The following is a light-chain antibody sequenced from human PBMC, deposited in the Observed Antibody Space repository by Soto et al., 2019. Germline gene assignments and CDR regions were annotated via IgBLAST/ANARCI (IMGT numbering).Light chain of an antibody. J-gene: IGKJ1*01. CDR2: WAS. CDR3: HQFYSSPPT. V-gene: IGKV4-1*01. CDR1: QSVLFTSNNKDF. Sequence: DIVMTQSPAALAVSLCGRATITCQSSQSVLFTSNNKDFLAWYQQRPGQSPKLILFWASTRASGVPDRFSGSGSGTDFTLTIDSLQAEDAAVYYCHQFYSSPPTFGQGTKVDIK.